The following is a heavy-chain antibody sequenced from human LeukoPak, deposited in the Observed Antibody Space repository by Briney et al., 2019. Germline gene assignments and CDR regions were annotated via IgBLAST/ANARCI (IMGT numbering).Heavy chain of an antibody. CDR2: INPNSGGT. CDR1: GYTFTGYY. V-gene: IGHV1-2*02. J-gene: IGHJ4*02. Sequence: ASVKVSCKASGYTFTGYYMHWVRQAPGQGLEWMGWINPNSGGTNYAQKFQGRVTMTTDTSTSTAYMELRSLRSDDTAVYYCAREDFWNGSYYWGQGTLVTVSS. D-gene: IGHD1-1*01. CDR3: AREDFWNGSYY.